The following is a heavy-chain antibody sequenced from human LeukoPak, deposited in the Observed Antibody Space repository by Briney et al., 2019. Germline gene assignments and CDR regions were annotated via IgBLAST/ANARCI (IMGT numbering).Heavy chain of an antibody. CDR3: ARRQYCSSTSCPDNWFDP. CDR1: GGSISSSSYY. CDR2: IYYSGST. V-gene: IGHV4-39*01. Sequence: SETLSLTCTVSGGSISSSSYYWGWIRQPPGKGLEWIGSIYYSGSTYYNPSLKSRATISVDTSKNQFSLKLSSVTAADTAVYYCARRQYCSSTSCPDNWFDPWGQGTLVTVSP. J-gene: IGHJ5*02. D-gene: IGHD2-2*01.